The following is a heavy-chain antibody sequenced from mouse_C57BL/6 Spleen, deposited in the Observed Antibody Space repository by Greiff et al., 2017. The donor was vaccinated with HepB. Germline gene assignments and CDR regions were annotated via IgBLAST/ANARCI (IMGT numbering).Heavy chain of an antibody. CDR3: ARVGRRGSYDWYFDV. J-gene: IGHJ1*03. CDR2: INPNNGGT. D-gene: IGHD1-1*02. CDR1: GYTFTDYN. Sequence: VQLQQSGPELVKPGASVKMSCKASGYTFTDYNMHWVKQSHGKSLEWIGYINPNNGGTSYNQKFKGKATLTVNKSSSTAYMELRSLTSEDSAVYYCARVGRRGSYDWYFDVWGTGTTVTVSS. V-gene: IGHV1-22*01.